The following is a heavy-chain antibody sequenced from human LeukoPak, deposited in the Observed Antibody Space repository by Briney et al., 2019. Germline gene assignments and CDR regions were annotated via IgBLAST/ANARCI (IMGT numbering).Heavy chain of an antibody. CDR1: GFTFSSYG. CDR3: ASATDYGDYNYFDY. Sequence: GGSLRLSCAASGFTFSSYGMHWVRQAPGKGLEWVAVISYDGSNKYYADSVKGRFTVSRDNSKNTLYLQMNSLRAEDTAVYYCASATDYGDYNYFDYWGQGTLVTVSS. V-gene: IGHV3-30*03. CDR2: ISYDGSNK. J-gene: IGHJ4*02. D-gene: IGHD4-17*01.